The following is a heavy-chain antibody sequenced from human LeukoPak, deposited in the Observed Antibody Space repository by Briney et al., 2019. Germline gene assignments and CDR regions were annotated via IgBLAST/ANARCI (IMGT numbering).Heavy chain of an antibody. J-gene: IGHJ6*03. CDR3: ARRLTLPGRYYYYYYMDV. CDR2: IYHSGST. CDR1: GYSISSTYY. V-gene: IGHV4-38-2*02. Sequence: PSETLSLTCTVSGYSISSTYYWGWIRQPPGKGLEWIGSIYHSGSTYYNPSLKSRVTISVDTSKNQFSLKLSSVTAADTAVYYCARRLTLPGRYYYYYYMDVWGKGTTVTVSS.